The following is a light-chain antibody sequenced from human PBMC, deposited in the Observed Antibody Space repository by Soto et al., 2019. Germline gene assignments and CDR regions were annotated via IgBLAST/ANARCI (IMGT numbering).Light chain of an antibody. CDR2: DVS. CDR1: SSDVGSFDS. V-gene: IGLV2-14*01. Sequence: QSVLTQPASVSGSPGQPITISCTGTSSDVGSFDSVAWYQHNPGEAPKLMIYDVSNRPSGVSSRFSGSKSGNTASLSISGLQTEDEANYYCSSFTTSSTLVFGTGTKVTVL. CDR3: SSFTTSSTLV. J-gene: IGLJ1*01.